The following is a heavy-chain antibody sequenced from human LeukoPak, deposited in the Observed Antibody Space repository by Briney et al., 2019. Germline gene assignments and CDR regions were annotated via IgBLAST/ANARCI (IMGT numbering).Heavy chain of an antibody. Sequence: GESLKISCKGSGYSFTSYWIGWVRQMPGKGLEWMGIIYPGDSDTRYSPSFQGQVTISADKSISTAYLQWSSLKATGTAMYYCARQSSSWPHYYYGMDVWGQGTTVTVSS. V-gene: IGHV5-51*01. CDR1: GYSFTSYW. CDR2: IYPGDSDT. D-gene: IGHD6-13*01. J-gene: IGHJ6*02. CDR3: ARQSSSWPHYYYGMDV.